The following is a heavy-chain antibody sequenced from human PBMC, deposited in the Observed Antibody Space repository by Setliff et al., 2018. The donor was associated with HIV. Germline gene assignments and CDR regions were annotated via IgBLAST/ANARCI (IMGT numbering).Heavy chain of an antibody. J-gene: IGHJ6*02. CDR2: IYTSGST. CDR1: GGSISSGSYY. CDR3: ARQGSSSYYYYYSMDV. D-gene: IGHD6-6*01. Sequence: KPSETLSLTCTVSGGSISSGSYYWSWIRQPAGKGLEWIGRIYTSGSTNYNPSLKSRVTISVDTSKNQFSLKLSSVTAADTAVYYCARQGSSSYYYYYSMDVWGQGTTVTVSS. V-gene: IGHV4-61*02.